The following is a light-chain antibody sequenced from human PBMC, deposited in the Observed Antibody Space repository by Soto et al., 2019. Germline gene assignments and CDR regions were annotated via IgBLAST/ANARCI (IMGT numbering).Light chain of an antibody. CDR1: QSVSNF. J-gene: IGKJ4*01. CDR2: DAS. Sequence: EIVLTQSPATLSLSPGERATLSCRASQSVSNFFVWFQQKRGQAPRLLIYDASKRATGIPARFSGSGSGTDFTLTISSLEPEDFAVYYCQQRLNWPLTFGGGTTVEIK. CDR3: QQRLNWPLT. V-gene: IGKV3-11*01.